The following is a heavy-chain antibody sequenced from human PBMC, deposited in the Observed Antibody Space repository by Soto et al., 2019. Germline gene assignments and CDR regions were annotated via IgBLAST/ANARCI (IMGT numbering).Heavy chain of an antibody. D-gene: IGHD3-10*01. CDR2: IVVGSGNT. Sequence: SVKVSCKASGFTFTSSAMQWVRQARGQRLEWIGWIVVGSGNTNYAQKFQERVTITRDMSTSTAYMELSSLRSEDTAVYYCAADYRLQWFGELYGMDVWGQGTTVTVSS. CDR3: AADYRLQWFGELYGMDV. V-gene: IGHV1-58*02. J-gene: IGHJ6*02. CDR1: GFTFTSSA.